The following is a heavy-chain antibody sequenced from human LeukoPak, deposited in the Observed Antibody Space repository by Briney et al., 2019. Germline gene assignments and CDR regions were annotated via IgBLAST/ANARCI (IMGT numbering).Heavy chain of an antibody. D-gene: IGHD5-18*01. V-gene: IGHV3-9*01. CDR2: ISWNSGSI. CDR3: AKDILTGGYSYGYPDY. J-gene: IGHJ4*02. CDR1: GFTFDDYA. Sequence: PGGSLRLSCAASGFTFDDYAMHWVRQAPGKGLEWVSGISWNSGSIGYADSVKGRFTISRDNAKNSLYLQMNSLRAEDTALYYCAKDILTGGYSYGYPDYWGQGTLVTVSS.